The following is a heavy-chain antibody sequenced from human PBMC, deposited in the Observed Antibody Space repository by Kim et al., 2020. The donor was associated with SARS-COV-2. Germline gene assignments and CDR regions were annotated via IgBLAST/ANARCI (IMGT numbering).Heavy chain of an antibody. J-gene: IGHJ6*03. D-gene: IGHD6-13*01. CDR3: ARGDSSSWTEEYYHYHYMDV. CDR1: GTPIKNYY. Sequence: SETLSLTCTVSGTPIKNYYWNWIRQPPGKGLEWIGYIYYSGSTNYNPSLKSRVTISVDPSKKQFSLNLNSVTAADTAVYYCARGDSSSWTEEYYHYHYMDVWGKGTTVTVSS. V-gene: IGHV4-59*12. CDR2: IYYSGST.